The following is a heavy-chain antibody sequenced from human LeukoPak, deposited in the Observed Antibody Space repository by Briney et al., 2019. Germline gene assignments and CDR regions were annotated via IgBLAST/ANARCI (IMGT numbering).Heavy chain of an antibody. J-gene: IGHJ4*02. CDR1: GFTFRSYS. CDR2: ISSSSSYI. V-gene: IGHV3-21*01. CDR3: ARARDLPSSPPADYFDY. D-gene: IGHD2-15*01. Sequence: PGGSLRLSCAASGFTFRSYSMNWVRQPPGRGLGWVSSISSSSSYIYYADSVKGRFTISRDNAKNSLYLQMNSLRAEDTAVYYCARARDLPSSPPADYFDYWGQGTLVTVSS.